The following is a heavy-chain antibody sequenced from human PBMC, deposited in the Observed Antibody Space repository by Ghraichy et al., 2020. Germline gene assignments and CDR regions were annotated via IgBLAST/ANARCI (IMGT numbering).Heavy chain of an antibody. Sequence: SQTLSLTYAISGDSVSSNSAAWNWIRQSPSRGLEWLGRTYYRSKWYNDYAVSVKSRITINPDTSKNQFSLQLNSVTPEDTAVYYCARDYYDFWSGYYPYYYYGMDVWGQGTTVTVSS. CDR2: TYYRSKWYN. CDR3: ARDYYDFWSGYYPYYYYGMDV. D-gene: IGHD3-3*01. V-gene: IGHV6-1*01. J-gene: IGHJ6*02. CDR1: GDSVSSNSAA.